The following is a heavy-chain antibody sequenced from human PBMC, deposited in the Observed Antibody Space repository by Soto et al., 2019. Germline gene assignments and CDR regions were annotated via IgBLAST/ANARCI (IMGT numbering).Heavy chain of an antibody. Sequence: PGGAQRLSCTASGCSFGGYGMSWFRQAPGKGLEGVGFIRSKAYGGTTEYAASVKGRFNISRDDSKSIAYLQMNSLKTEDTAVYYCTRYGSSCYYYGMDVWGQGS. J-gene: IGHJ6*02. CDR3: TRYGSSCYYYGMDV. CDR1: GCSFGGYG. D-gene: IGHD6-13*01. CDR2: IRSKAYGGTT. V-gene: IGHV3-49*03.